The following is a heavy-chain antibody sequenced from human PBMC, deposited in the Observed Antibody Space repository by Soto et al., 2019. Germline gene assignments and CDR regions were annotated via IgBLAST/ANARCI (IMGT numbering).Heavy chain of an antibody. V-gene: IGHV1-58*02. J-gene: IGHJ5*02. Sequence: ASVKVSCKASGFTFTSSAMQWVRQARGQRLEWIGWIVVGSGNTNYAQKFQERVTITRDMSTSTAYMELSSLRSEDTAVYYCARDYDFWSGYYKFRWFDPWGQGTLVTVSS. CDR1: GFTFTSSA. D-gene: IGHD3-3*01. CDR3: ARDYDFWSGYYKFRWFDP. CDR2: IVVGSGNT.